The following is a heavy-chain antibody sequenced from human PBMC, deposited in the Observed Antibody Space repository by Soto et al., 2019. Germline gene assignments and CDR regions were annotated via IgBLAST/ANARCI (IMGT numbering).Heavy chain of an antibody. Sequence: ESLKISCTGSGYSFTSYWISWVRQMPGKGLEWMGRIDPSDSYTNYSPSFQGHVTISADKSISTAYLQWSSLKASDTAMYYCARQGLRYFDWSRAHYGMDVWGQGTTVTVSS. J-gene: IGHJ6*02. CDR3: ARQGLRYFDWSRAHYGMDV. CDR1: GYSFTSYW. CDR2: IDPSDSYT. D-gene: IGHD3-9*01. V-gene: IGHV5-10-1*01.